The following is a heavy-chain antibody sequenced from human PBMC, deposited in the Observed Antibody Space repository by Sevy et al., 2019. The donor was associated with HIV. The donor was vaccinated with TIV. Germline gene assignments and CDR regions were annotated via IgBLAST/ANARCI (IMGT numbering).Heavy chain of an antibody. CDR1: GYTFTSYG. V-gene: IGHV1-18*01. J-gene: IGHJ4*02. Sequence: ASVKVSCKASGYTFTSYGIAWVRQAPGEGLEWMGWISAYNGNTNYAREFQGRLTMTTDTSTTTVYMDLRSLRSDDTAVYYCAFTKGVFGVVMTSFFFDFWGQGTPVTVSS. CDR3: AFTKGVFGVVMTSFFFDF. D-gene: IGHD3-3*01. CDR2: ISAYNGNT.